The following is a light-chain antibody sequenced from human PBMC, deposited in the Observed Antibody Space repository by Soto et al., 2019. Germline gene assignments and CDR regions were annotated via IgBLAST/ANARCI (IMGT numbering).Light chain of an antibody. Sequence: QSALTQPASVSGSPGQSITISCTGTSSDVGGYAYVSWYQQYPGKAPKLVISEVSNRPSGVSHRFSGSRSGNMASLTISGLQAEDEADYYCSSYTSSTTPVFGGGTKVTVL. CDR1: SSDVGGYAY. V-gene: IGLV2-14*01. J-gene: IGLJ3*02. CDR3: SSYTSSTTPV. CDR2: EVS.